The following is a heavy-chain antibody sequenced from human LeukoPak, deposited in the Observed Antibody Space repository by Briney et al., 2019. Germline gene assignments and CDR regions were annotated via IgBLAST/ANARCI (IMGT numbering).Heavy chain of an antibody. CDR2: IYYSGST. CDR1: GVSVSSGSYY. V-gene: IGHV4-61*01. D-gene: IGHD3-10*01. J-gene: IGHJ5*02. Sequence: SETLSLTCTVSGVSVSSGSYYWSWIRQPPGKGLEWIGYIYYSGSTNYNPSLKSRVTISVDTSKNQFSLKLSSVTAADTAVYYCARDATYYGSGSYYQGFDPWGQGTLVTVSS. CDR3: ARDATYYGSGSYYQGFDP.